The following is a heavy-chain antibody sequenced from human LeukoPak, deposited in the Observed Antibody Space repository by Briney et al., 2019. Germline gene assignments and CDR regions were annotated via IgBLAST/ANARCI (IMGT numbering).Heavy chain of an antibody. Sequence: GGSLRLSCAASGFTFSSYAMNWVRQAPGKGLEWVSAISGSGVSTYYADSVKGRFAISRDNSKNTLFLQMNSLRAEDTAVYYCAKPARTDYADYWGQGTLVTVSS. CDR3: AKPARTDYADY. D-gene: IGHD1-14*01. CDR2: ISGSGVST. J-gene: IGHJ4*02. CDR1: GFTFSSYA. V-gene: IGHV3-23*01.